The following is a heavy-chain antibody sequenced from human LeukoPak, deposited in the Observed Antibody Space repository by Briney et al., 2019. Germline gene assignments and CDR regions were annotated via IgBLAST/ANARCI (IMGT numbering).Heavy chain of an antibody. Sequence: PGGSLRLSCAASGFTISSYAMHWVRQAPGKGLEWVAVISYDGSNKYYADSVKGRFTISRDNSKNTLYLQMNSLRAEDTAVYYCARDYSSGSQLDYWGQGTLVTVSS. V-gene: IGHV3-30-3*01. D-gene: IGHD3-10*01. J-gene: IGHJ4*02. CDR3: ARDYSSGSQLDY. CDR1: GFTISSYA. CDR2: ISYDGSNK.